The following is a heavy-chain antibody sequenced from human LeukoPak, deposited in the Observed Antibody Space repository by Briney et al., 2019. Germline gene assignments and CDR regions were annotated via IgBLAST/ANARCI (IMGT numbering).Heavy chain of an antibody. V-gene: IGHV4-34*01. CDR1: GGSFSGYY. J-gene: IGHJ3*02. D-gene: IGHD4-17*01. CDR3: AREEGDYDAFDI. Sequence: PSETLSLTCAVYGGSFSGYYWSWIRQPPGKGLEWIGEINHSGSTNYNPSLKSRVTISVDTSKNQFSLKLGSVTAADTAVYYCAREEGDYDAFDIWGQGTMVTVSS. CDR2: INHSGST.